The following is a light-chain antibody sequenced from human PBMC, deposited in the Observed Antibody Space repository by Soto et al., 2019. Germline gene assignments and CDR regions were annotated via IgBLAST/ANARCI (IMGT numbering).Light chain of an antibody. CDR3: NPYAGLNHWV. V-gene: IGLV2-8*01. CDR1: SSDVGGYNY. J-gene: IGLJ3*02. CDR2: EVS. Sequence: QSALTQPASVSGSPGQSITISCTGTSSDVGGYNYVSWYQQHPGKAPKLMIYEVSKRPSGVPDRFSGSKSGNTASLTVSGLQAEDEADSYCNPYAGLNHWVFGGGTQLTVL.